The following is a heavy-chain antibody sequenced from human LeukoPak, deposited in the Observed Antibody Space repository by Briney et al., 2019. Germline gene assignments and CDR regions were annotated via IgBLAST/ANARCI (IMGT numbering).Heavy chain of an antibody. CDR3: AGDRYSSIWSYY. J-gene: IGHJ4*02. Sequence: PSETLSLTCTVSGGSISSYYWSWIRQPPGKGLEWIGYIYNDGSTNYSPSLRSRVAISVDTTKNQVSLKLTSLTAADTAVYYCAGDRYSSIWSYYWGQGTLVTVSS. D-gene: IGHD6-13*01. CDR2: IYNDGST. CDR1: GGSISSYY. V-gene: IGHV4-59*03.